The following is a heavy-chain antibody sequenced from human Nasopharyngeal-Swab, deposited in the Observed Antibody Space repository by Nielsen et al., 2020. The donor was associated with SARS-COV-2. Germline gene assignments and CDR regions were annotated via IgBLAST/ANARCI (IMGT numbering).Heavy chain of an antibody. CDR2: INAVNGDI. Sequence: SPQFSCNASGYTFPGYALYWVRQAPAQSLESMVWINAVNGDITPLQKFQGRVTLTRDTYARTAYMELFSLTSEDTAVYYCVKPAAGTYDSWGQGTLVTVSS. D-gene: IGHD6-13*01. CDR3: VKPAAGTYDS. CDR1: GYTFPGYA. V-gene: IGHV1-3*01. J-gene: IGHJ4*02.